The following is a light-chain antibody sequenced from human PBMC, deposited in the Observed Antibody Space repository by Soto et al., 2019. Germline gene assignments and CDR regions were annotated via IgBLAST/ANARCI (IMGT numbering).Light chain of an antibody. CDR1: QSVSSY. J-gene: IGKJ4*01. CDR3: QQRINWPPLT. CDR2: DAS. Sequence: EIVLTQSPATLSLSPGERATLSYRASQSVSSYLAGYQQKPGQAPRLLIYDASHRATGIPARFSGSGSGTVFTLTISSLEPEDFAVYYCQQRINWPPLTFGGGTKVEIK. V-gene: IGKV3-11*01.